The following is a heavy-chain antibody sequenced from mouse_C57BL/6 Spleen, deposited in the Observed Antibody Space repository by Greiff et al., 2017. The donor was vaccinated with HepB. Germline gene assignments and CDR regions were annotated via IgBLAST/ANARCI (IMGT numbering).Heavy chain of an antibody. CDR3: GRLVTTGDYAMDY. D-gene: IGHD2-2*01. CDR1: GYTFTSYW. CDR2: IDPSDSYT. J-gene: IGHJ4*01. Sequence: VQLQESGAELVKPGASVKLSCTASGYTFTSYWMQWVKQRPGQGLEWIGEIDPSDSYTNYNPKFKGKATLTVDTSSNTAYLQLSSLTSEDSAVYYCGRLVTTGDYAMDYWGQGTSVTVSS. V-gene: IGHV1-50*01.